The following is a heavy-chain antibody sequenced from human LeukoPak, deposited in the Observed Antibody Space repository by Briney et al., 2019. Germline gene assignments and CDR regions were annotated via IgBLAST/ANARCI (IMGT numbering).Heavy chain of an antibody. CDR3: ARVGGTATTGYYYMDV. CDR2: IYSSGST. J-gene: IGHJ6*03. V-gene: IGHV4-4*07. CDR1: GDSISGYY. D-gene: IGHD1-1*01. Sequence: PSETLSLTCNVSGDSISGYYWSWIRQPAGKGLECIGRIYSSGSTKYNPSLKSRLTMSVDTSKNQFSLKLSSVTAADTAVYYCARVGGTATTGYYYMDVWGKGTTVTVSS.